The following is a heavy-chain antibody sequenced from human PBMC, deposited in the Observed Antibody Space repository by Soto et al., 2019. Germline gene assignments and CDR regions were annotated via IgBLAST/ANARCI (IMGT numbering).Heavy chain of an antibody. CDR1: GRSFSGYY. J-gene: IGHJ6*02. CDR3: ARTRLHPPTTYYYYGMDV. Sequence: SETLSFTCAVYGRSFSGYYWGWLRQPPGKGLVWIGEINHSGYTTYNPSLKSRVTISVDTSKNQFSLMLTSVTAADTAVYFCARTRLHPPTTYYYYGMDVWGQGTTVT. V-gene: IGHV4-34*01. D-gene: IGHD4-4*01. CDR2: INHSGYT.